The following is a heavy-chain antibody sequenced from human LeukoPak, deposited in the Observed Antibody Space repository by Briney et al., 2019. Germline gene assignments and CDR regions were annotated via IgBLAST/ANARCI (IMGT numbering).Heavy chain of an antibody. D-gene: IGHD4/OR15-4a*01. Sequence: GGSLRLSCAASGFTFSSYAMHWVRQAPGKGLEWVAVISYDGSNKYYADSVKGRFTISRDNSKNTLYLQMNSLRAEDTAMYYCAKDRDRLSDYPDYWGQGTLVTVSS. J-gene: IGHJ4*02. CDR2: ISYDGSNK. CDR1: GFTFSSYA. V-gene: IGHV3-30-3*01. CDR3: AKDRDRLSDYPDY.